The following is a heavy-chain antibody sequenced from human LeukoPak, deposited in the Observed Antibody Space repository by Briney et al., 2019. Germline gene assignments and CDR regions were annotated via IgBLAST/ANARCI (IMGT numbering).Heavy chain of an antibody. J-gene: IGHJ4*02. Sequence: ASVRVSCKASGYTFTSYYMHWVRQAPGQGLEWMGIINPSGGSTSYAQTFQGRVTMTRDTSTSTVYMELSSLRSEDTAVYYCARDYCSRSSCYAPNYWGQGTLVTVSS. CDR3: ARDYCSRSSCYAPNY. V-gene: IGHV1-46*01. CDR1: GYTFTSYY. CDR2: INPSGGST. D-gene: IGHD2-2*01.